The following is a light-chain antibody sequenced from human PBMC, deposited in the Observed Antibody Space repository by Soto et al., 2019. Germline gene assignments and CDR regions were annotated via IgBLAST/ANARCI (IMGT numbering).Light chain of an antibody. CDR1: SSDVGGYNY. V-gene: IGLV2-14*01. J-gene: IGLJ3*02. CDR2: EVS. Sequence: QSALTQPASVSGSPGQSITISCTGSSSDVGGYNYVSWYQQHPGKAPKLMIYEVSNRPSGVSNRFSGSKSGNTASLTISGLQAEDEADYYCSSYTSSSTLVFGGGTKPTV. CDR3: SSYTSSSTLV.